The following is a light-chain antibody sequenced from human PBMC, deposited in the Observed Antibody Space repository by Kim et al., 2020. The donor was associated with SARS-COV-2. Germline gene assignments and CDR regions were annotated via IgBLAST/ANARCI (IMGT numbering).Light chain of an antibody. V-gene: IGKV3-15*01. CDR2: GAS. Sequence: VSPEERATRPCRASQSVSSNLAWYQQKHGEAPRLLIYGASTRATGIPARFSGSGSGTEFTLTISSLQSEDFAVYYCQQYNNWPFTFGPGTKVDIK. J-gene: IGKJ3*01. CDR1: QSVSSN. CDR3: QQYNNWPFT.